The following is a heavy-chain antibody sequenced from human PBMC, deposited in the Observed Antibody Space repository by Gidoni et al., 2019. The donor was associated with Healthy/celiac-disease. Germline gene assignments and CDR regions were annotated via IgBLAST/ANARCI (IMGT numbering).Heavy chain of an antibody. CDR1: GFTFTSSA. Sequence: QMQLVQSGPEVKKPGTSVKVSCKASGFTFTSSAVQWVRQARGQRLEWIGWIVVGSGNTNYAQKFQERVTITRDMSTSTAYMELSSLRSEDTAVYYCAYSLRYDILTGYLDVWGQGTTVTVSS. CDR3: AYSLRYDILTGYLDV. CDR2: IVVGSGNT. J-gene: IGHJ6*02. D-gene: IGHD3-9*01. V-gene: IGHV1-58*01.